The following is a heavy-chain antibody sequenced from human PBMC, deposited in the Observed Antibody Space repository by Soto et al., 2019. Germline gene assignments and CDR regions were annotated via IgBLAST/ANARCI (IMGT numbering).Heavy chain of an antibody. J-gene: IGHJ5*02. Sequence: GASVKVSCKASGYTFFTYDISWVRQAPGQGLEWMGWISTYSGDTKYAQKFQGRVTMTTDTSTTTAYLELRSLRSDDTAVYYCARHHVPTTSENWFDPWGQGTLVTVSS. D-gene: IGHD5-12*01. CDR3: ARHHVPTTSENWFDP. CDR2: ISTYSGDT. V-gene: IGHV1-18*01. CDR1: GYTFFTYD.